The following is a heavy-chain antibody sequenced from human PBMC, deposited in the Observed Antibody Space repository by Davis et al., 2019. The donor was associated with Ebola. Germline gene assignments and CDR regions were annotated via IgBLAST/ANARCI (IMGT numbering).Heavy chain of an antibody. Sequence: SETLSLTCTVSGGSITSSDYYWGWIRQSPGEGLEWIGTFYYSGTTFYNPSLKSRITVSVDPSKNQFSLKLSSATAADTAVYYCASLRQTYGSSGYSQPFDYWGQGSLVSVSS. V-gene: IGHV4-39*01. J-gene: IGHJ4*02. D-gene: IGHD3-22*01. CDR3: ASLRQTYGSSGYSQPFDY. CDR1: GGSITSSDYY. CDR2: FYYSGTT.